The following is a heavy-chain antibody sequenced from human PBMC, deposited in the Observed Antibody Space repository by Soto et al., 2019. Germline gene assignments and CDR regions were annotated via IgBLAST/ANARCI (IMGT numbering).Heavy chain of an antibody. Sequence: QVQLVQSGAEVKKPGASVKVSCKASGYTFTDYYMNWVRQAPGQGLEWMGWINPNNGVTNYAQKFQGRVTMTRDTSISTAYMDLSRLRSDDTALYYCARGALTVANLFAPWGQGTQVTVSS. J-gene: IGHJ5*02. V-gene: IGHV1-2*02. D-gene: IGHD6-19*01. CDR2: INPNNGVT. CDR1: GYTFTDYY. CDR3: ARGALTVANLFAP.